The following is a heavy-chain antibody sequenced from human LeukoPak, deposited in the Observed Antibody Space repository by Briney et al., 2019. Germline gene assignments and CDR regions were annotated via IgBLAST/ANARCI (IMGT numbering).Heavy chain of an antibody. CDR1: GFTFSTYG. CDR3: AKDSGPTLLYPAFDY. D-gene: IGHD2-2*02. V-gene: IGHV3-30*02. J-gene: IGHJ4*02. CDR2: IRYDGSKK. Sequence: GGSLRLSCAASGFTFSTYGMHWVRQAPGKGLEWLAFIRYDGSKKYYADSVKGRFTISRDNSKNTLYLQMNSLRAEDTAVYYCAKDSGPTLLYPAFDYWGQGTLVTVSS.